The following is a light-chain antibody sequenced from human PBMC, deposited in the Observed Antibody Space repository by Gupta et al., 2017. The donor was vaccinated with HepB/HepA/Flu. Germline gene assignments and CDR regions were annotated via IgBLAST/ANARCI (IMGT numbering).Light chain of an antibody. CDR1: QSVSSSY. J-gene: IGKJ1*01. V-gene: IGKV3-20*01. CDR2: GAS. CDR3: QQYDFSPWT. Sequence: EIVLTQSPGTLSLSPGERATLSCRASQSVSSSYLAWYQQKPGQAPRLLIYGASSRATAIPDRFSGSGSGTDFTLTISRLEAEDSAVYYCQQYDFSPWTFGQGTKVEIK.